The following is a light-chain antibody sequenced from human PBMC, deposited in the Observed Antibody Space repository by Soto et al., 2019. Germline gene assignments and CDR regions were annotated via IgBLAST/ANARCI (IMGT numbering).Light chain of an antibody. J-gene: IGKJ1*01. CDR3: QQYNSYSWT. CDR1: ESIGRW. V-gene: IGKV1-5*03. Sequence: DIQMTQSPSTLSASVGDRVTITCRASESIGRWLAWYQQKPGKAPKLLIYEASTLEGGVPSRFSGRESGTEFALTISSLQPDDFATYYCQQYNSYSWTFGQGTKVDIK. CDR2: EAS.